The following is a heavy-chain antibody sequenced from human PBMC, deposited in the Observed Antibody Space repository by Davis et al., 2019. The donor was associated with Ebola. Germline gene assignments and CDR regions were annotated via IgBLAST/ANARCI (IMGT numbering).Heavy chain of an antibody. CDR2: IIPILDSR. CDR3: AGSEVTGAGLGDGFDI. V-gene: IGHV1-69*10. D-gene: IGHD6-13*01. CDR1: GGTFGSYA. J-gene: IGHJ3*02. Sequence: AASVKVSCKVSGGTFGSYAISWVRQAPGQGLEWVGGIIPILDSRNNAQSFQGRVTITADKSTATAYMELGNLTSEDSALYYCAGSEVTGAGLGDGFDIWGQGTMVTVSS.